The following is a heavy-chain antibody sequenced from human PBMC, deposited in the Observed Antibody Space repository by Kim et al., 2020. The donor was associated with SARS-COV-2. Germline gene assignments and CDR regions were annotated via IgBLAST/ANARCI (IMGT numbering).Heavy chain of an antibody. D-gene: IGHD3-22*01. CDR2: IYYSGST. J-gene: IGHJ3*02. CDR3: ARFYYYDSSGNGFDI. V-gene: IGHV4-39*01. Sequence: SETLSLTCTVSGGSISSSSYYWGWIRQPPGKGLEWIGSIYYSGSTYYNPSLKSRVTISVDTSKNQFSLKLSSVTAADTAVYYCARFYYYDSSGNGFDIWGQGTMVTVSS. CDR1: GGSISSSSYY.